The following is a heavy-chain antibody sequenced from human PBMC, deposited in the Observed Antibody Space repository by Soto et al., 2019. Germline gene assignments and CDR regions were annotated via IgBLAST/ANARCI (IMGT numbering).Heavy chain of an antibody. CDR2: IIPIFGTA. D-gene: IGHD5-12*01. CDR1: GGTFSSYA. Sequence: GASVKVSCKASGGTFSSYAISWVRQAPGQGLEWMGGIIPIFGTANYAQKFQGRVTITADESTSTAYMELSSLRSEDTAVYYCAGGYSGYDYSSDFDYWGQGTLVTVSS. J-gene: IGHJ4*02. V-gene: IGHV1-69*13. CDR3: AGGYSGYDYSSDFDY.